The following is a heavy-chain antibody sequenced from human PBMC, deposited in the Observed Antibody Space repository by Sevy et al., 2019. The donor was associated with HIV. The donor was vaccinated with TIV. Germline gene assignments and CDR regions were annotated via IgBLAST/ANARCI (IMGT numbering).Heavy chain of an antibody. V-gene: IGHV3-23*01. CDR3: VKASDPVDYYDSARPLGY. J-gene: IGHJ4*02. Sequence: GESLRLSCAASGFIFGNYAMNWVRQAPGKGLEWISSISGAADRTHYADSVKGRFTISRDSSKNTLYLQMTSLRVEDTAVYYCVKASDPVDYYDSARPLGYWGQGTLVTVSS. CDR1: GFIFGNYA. CDR2: ISGAADRT. D-gene: IGHD3-22*01.